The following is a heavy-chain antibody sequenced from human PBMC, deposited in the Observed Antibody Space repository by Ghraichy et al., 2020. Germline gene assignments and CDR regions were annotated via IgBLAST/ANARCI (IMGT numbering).Heavy chain of an antibody. V-gene: IGHV3-48*02. Sequence: AGSLRLSCVGSGFTFSSYSMNWVRHSPGRGLEWVSYITSRSSFISYADSVKGRFTISRDNAQNSLYLQMNSLRDEDTAVYYCARGSTVVRFFYYGGRDVWGQVTTVTISS. CDR2: ITSRSSFI. J-gene: IGHJ6*01. CDR3: ARGSTVVRFFYYGGRDV. CDR1: GFTFSSYS. D-gene: IGHD4-23*01.